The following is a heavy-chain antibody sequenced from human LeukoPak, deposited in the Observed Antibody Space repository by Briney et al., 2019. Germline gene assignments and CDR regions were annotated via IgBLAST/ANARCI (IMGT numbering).Heavy chain of an antibody. D-gene: IGHD2-21*01. Sequence: SETLSLTCTVPGGSISSYYWSWIRQPPGKRLEWIGYIYYSGSTNYNPSLKSRVTISVDTSKNQFSLKLSSVTAADTAVYYCARESIPLSLAIDYWGQGTLVTVSS. CDR1: GGSISSYY. CDR2: IYYSGST. CDR3: ARESIPLSLAIDY. V-gene: IGHV4-59*01. J-gene: IGHJ4*02.